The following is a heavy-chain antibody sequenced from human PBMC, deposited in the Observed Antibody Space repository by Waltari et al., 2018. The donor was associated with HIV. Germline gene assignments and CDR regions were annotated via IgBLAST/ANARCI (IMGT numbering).Heavy chain of an antibody. V-gene: IGHV3-30*01. CDR1: GFSLSNYA. CDR3: SRDREWFSDYYYGMDV. CDR2: ISYDGSNK. J-gene: IGHJ6*02. Sequence: QVQLVESGGGVVQPGMSLRLSCAASGFSLSNYAMHWVRQAPGKGLEWVTVISYDGSNKQYADSVKGRFIISKDNSKSTLYLQLNNLGVEDTAVYYCSRDREWFSDYYYGMDVWGQGTTVIVSS. D-gene: IGHD3-3*01.